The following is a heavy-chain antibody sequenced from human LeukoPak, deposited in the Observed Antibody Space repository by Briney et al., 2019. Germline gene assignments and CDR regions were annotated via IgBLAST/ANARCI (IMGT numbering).Heavy chain of an antibody. D-gene: IGHD4-17*01. CDR2: IYDTGTTNYNPT. CDR1: GGSISSYS. Sequence: PSETLSLTCAVSGGSISSYSWSWFRQPPGKGLEWIGYIYDTGTTNYNPTNYNPSLESRVSISVDTSKNQFSLKLSSVTAADTAVYYCARGMRDYGDPTRGYYFDYWGQGTLVTVSS. J-gene: IGHJ4*02. V-gene: IGHV4-59*01. CDR3: ARGMRDYGDPTRGYYFDY.